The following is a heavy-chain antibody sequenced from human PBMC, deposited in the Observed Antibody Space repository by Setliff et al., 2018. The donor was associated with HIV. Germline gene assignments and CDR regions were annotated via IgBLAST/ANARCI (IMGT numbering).Heavy chain of an antibody. J-gene: IGHJ4*02. Sequence: GGSLRLSCAASEVTFGDYAIHWVRQTPEKGLEWVSLISWDGFTTYYADSVRGRFTISRDNAKNTLFLQMDSLRADDTAVYYCARDGVATIDLDFWGQGTLVTVSS. CDR1: EVTFGDYA. V-gene: IGHV3-43D*03. D-gene: IGHD5-12*01. CDR3: ARDGVATIDLDF. CDR2: ISWDGFTT.